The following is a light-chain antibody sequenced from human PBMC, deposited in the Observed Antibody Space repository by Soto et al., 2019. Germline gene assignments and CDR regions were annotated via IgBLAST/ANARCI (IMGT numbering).Light chain of an antibody. CDR2: AAS. CDR1: ESVSSN. J-gene: IGKJ2*01. Sequence: EIIMTQSPATLSVSPGERATLSCWASESVSSNLAWYQQKPGQAPRLLIFAASIRATGCPARFSGSGSETDFTLTITSLQSEDFAVYYCQQYSKWPSYTFGQGTKVEMK. CDR3: QQYSKWPSYT. V-gene: IGKV3-15*01.